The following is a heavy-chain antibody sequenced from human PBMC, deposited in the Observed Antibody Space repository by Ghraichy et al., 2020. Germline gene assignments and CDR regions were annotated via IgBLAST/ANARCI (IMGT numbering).Heavy chain of an antibody. CDR1: GGSFSGYY. CDR3: ARLSGDYYRLGAFDI. CDR2: INHSGST. Sequence: SETLSLTCAVYGGSFSGYYWSWIRQPPGKGLEWIGEINHSGSTNYNPSLKSRVTISVDTSKNQFSLKLSSVTAADTAVYYCARLSGDYYRLGAFDIWGQGTMVTVSS. V-gene: IGHV4-34*01. D-gene: IGHD4-17*01. J-gene: IGHJ3*02.